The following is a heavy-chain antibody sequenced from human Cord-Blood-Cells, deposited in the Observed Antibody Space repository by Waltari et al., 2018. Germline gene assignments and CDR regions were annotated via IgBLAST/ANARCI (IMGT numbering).Heavy chain of an antibody. CDR3: ARDRVGSVATDYYYYMDV. Sequence: QVQLVQSGAEVKKPGASVKVSCKASGYPFTSYYMHWVRTAPGPGLEWMGIINPSGGSTSYAQKFQGRVTMTRDTSTSTVYMELSSLRSEDTAVYYCARDRVGSVATDYYYYMDVWGKGTTVTVSS. J-gene: IGHJ6*03. CDR1: GYPFTSYY. CDR2: INPSGGST. D-gene: IGHD5-12*01. V-gene: IGHV1-46*01.